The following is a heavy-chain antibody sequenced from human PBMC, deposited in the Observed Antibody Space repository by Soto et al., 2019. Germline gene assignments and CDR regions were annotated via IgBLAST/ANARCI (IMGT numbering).Heavy chain of an antibody. CDR1: GGSISDDSY. Sequence: SETLSLTCTVSGGSISDDSYWSWIRQTPGKGLEWIGYIYHTGNTYYNPSLRSRVSISVDKSKSRFSLKLISVTAADTAVYFCARDEYQLLSSVSWFDSWGQGTLVTVSS. CDR2: IYHTGNT. J-gene: IGHJ5*01. V-gene: IGHV4-30-4*01. CDR3: ARDEYQLLSSVSWFDS. D-gene: IGHD2-2*01.